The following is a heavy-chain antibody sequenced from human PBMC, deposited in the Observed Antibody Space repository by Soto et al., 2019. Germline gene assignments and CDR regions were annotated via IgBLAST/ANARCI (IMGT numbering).Heavy chain of an antibody. Sequence: SETLSLTCTVSGGSISSSSYYWGWIRQPPGKGLEWIGSIYYSGSTYYNPSLKSRVTIYVDTSKNHFSLKLSSVTAADTAVYYCERHALPSGYCSGGSCYISIWGQGTLVTVSS. V-gene: IGHV4-39*01. D-gene: IGHD2-15*01. CDR3: ERHALPSGYCSGGSCYISI. J-gene: IGHJ4*02. CDR2: IYYSGST. CDR1: GGSISSSSYY.